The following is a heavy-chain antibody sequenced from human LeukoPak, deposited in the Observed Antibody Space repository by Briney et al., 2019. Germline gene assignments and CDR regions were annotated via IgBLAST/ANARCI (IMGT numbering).Heavy chain of an antibody. CDR1: GGSISSYY. CDR3: ARDGADYDAFDI. Sequence: PSETLSLTCTVSGGSISSYYWSWIRQPPGKGLEWIGYIYYSGSTYYNPSLKSRVTISVDTSKNQFSLKLSSVTAADTAVYYCARDGADYDAFDIWGQGTMVTVSS. D-gene: IGHD3-16*01. J-gene: IGHJ3*02. V-gene: IGHV4-30-4*08. CDR2: IYYSGST.